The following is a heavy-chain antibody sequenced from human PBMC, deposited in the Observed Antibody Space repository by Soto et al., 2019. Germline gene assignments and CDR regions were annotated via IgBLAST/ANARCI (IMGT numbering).Heavy chain of an antibody. CDR2: IIPIFSTP. CDR1: GGTFGNSA. J-gene: IGHJ6*02. CDR3: ERDKDRQQLAGNYCYAIDV. D-gene: IGHD1-1*01. Sequence: QVQLVQSGAEVKKPGSSVTVSCKASGGTFGNSAISWVRQAPGQGLEWMGGIIPIFSTPDYAQKFQGRVTIRANESTSTAYMELTSLRSEDTAVYDCERDKDRQQLAGNYCYAIDVWGQGTTVTVSS. V-gene: IGHV1-69*12.